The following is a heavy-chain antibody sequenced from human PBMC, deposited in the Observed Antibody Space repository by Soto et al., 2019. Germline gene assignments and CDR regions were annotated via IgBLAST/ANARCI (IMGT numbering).Heavy chain of an antibody. CDR3: AKDIIITTVSPYV. J-gene: IGHJ6*02. D-gene: IGHD3-22*01. Sequence: QVQLVESGGGVVQPGRSLRLSCAASGFTFSSYGMHWVRQAPGKGLEWVAVISYDGSNKYYADSVKGRFTISRDNSKNTLDLQMNSRRAEDTAVYYCAKDIIITTVSPYVWGQGTTVTVAS. CDR1: GFTFSSYG. V-gene: IGHV3-30*18. CDR2: ISYDGSNK.